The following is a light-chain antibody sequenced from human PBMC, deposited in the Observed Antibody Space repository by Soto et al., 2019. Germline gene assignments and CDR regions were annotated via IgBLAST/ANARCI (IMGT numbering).Light chain of an antibody. CDR2: DAS. CDR3: QQYNSYPT. J-gene: IGKJ1*01. V-gene: IGKV1-5*01. Sequence: DIQMTQSPSTLSASVGDSVTIPCRASQSISSWLAWYQQKPGKAPKLLIYDASSLESGVPSRFSGSGSGTEFTLTISSLQPDDFATYYCQQYNSYPTFGQGTKVDI. CDR1: QSISSW.